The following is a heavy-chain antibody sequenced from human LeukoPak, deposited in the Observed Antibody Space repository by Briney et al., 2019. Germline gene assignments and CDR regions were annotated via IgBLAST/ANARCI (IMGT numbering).Heavy chain of an antibody. CDR2: VTGGGGDT. D-gene: IGHD1-1*01. Sequence: PGGSLRLSCAASGFTFARYAMNWVRQAPGKGLEWVSSVTGGGGDTYYPDSVKGRFTISRDNSRNTLYLQMNSLRAEDTAVYYRAKRLLRDTSTGEGAFDIWGQGTMVTVSS. J-gene: IGHJ3*02. V-gene: IGHV3-23*01. CDR1: GFTFARYA. CDR3: AKRLLRDTSTGEGAFDI.